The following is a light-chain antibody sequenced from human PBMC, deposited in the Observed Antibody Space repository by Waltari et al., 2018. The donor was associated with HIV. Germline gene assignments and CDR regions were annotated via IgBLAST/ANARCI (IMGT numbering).Light chain of an antibody. J-gene: IGKJ4*01. CDR3: QQYYSTPLT. CDR1: QSVLYSSNSKNF. V-gene: IGKV4-1*01. CDR2: WAS. Sequence: DIVMTQSPDSLSVSLGERATLNCPSSQSVLYSSNSKNFLAWDQQKPRQPPKLLSYWASNRESGVPDRFSGSGSGTDFTLTISSLQAEDVAVYYCQQYYSTPLTFGGGTKVEIK.